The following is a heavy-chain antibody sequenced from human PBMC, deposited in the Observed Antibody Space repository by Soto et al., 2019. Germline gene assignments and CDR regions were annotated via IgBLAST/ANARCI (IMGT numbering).Heavy chain of an antibody. V-gene: IGHV3-64*01. D-gene: IGHD3-16*01. Sequence: PGGSLRLSCVASGFTFSTYAMYWVRQAPGKGLEYVSAITSDGGGTYYASSVKGRFTISRDNSKSTLYLQMGSLRAEDMAVYYCARGSGDNRPPVMPYYFYGMDVWGQGTTVTV. CDR2: ITSDGGGT. CDR3: ARGSGDNRPPVMPYYFYGMDV. CDR1: GFTFSTYA. J-gene: IGHJ6*02.